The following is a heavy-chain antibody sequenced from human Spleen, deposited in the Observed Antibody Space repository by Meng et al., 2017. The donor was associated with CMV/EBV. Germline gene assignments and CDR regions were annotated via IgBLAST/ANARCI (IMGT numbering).Heavy chain of an antibody. D-gene: IGHD3-3*01. J-gene: IGHJ6*02. CDR2: INPNSGDT. CDR1: GYTFTGYY. CDR3: ARVLKSEFLDYYHAMDV. V-gene: IGHV1-2*02. Sequence: ASVKVSCKASGYTFTGYYMHWVRQAPGQGLEWMGWINPNSGDTYSAQKFQARVTMTRDTSISTGYMELSRLRSDDSAVYYCARVLKSEFLDYYHAMDVWGQGTTVTVSS.